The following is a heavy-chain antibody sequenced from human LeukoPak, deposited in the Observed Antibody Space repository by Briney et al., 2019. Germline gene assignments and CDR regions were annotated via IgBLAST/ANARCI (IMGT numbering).Heavy chain of an antibody. J-gene: IGHJ4*02. D-gene: IGHD2-8*01. CDR1: GSTFSSYA. V-gene: IGHV3-23*01. CDR3: AKGRSCTNDICHGDFDY. CDR2: ISGSGGST. Sequence: GGSLRLSCAASGSTFSSYAVSWVRQAPGTGLEWVSSISGSGGSTYSADSVKGRFTISRDNSKNTLYLQMNSLRAEDTALYYCAKGRSCTNDICHGDFDYWGQGTLVTVSS.